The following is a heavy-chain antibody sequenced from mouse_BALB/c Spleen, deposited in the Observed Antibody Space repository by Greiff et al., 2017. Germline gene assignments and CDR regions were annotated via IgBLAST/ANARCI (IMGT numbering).Heavy chain of an antibody. D-gene: IGHD2-12*01. V-gene: IGHV5-4*02. CDR3: ARERDSYDGAWFAD. J-gene: IGHJ3*01. Sequence: EVQGVESGGGLVTPGGSLKLSCAASGFTFSDYYMYWVRQTPEKRLEWVATISDGGSYTYYPDSVKGRFTISRDNAKNNLYLQMSSLKSEDTAMYYCARERDSYDGAWFADWGQGTLVTVAA. CDR1: GFTFSDYY. CDR2: ISDGGSYT.